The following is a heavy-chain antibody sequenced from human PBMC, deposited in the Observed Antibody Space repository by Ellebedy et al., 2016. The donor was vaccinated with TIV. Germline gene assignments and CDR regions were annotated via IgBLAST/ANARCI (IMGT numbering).Heavy chain of an antibody. CDR2: INPNSGGT. J-gene: IGHJ3*02. CDR1: GYTFTGYY. Sequence: AASVKVSCKASGYTFTGYYMHWVRQAPGQGLEWMGWINPNSGGTNYAQKFQGRVTMTRDTSISTAYMELSRLRSDDTAVYYGARGYYGSGSYKAFDIWGQGTMVTVSS. CDR3: ARGYYGSGSYKAFDI. V-gene: IGHV1-2*02. D-gene: IGHD3-10*01.